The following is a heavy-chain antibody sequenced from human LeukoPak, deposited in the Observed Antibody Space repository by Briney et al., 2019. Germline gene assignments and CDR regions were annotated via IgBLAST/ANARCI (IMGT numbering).Heavy chain of an antibody. J-gene: IGHJ4*02. Sequence: GGSLRLSCAASGFTFSSYGMSWVRQAPGKGLEWVSAISGSGGSTYYADSVKGRFSISRDNAKNSLYLQMNSLRAEDTAMYYCARERGYDSWSGSRVLFDHWGQGTLVTVSS. D-gene: IGHD3-3*01. CDR1: GFTFSSYG. CDR2: ISGSGGST. V-gene: IGHV3-23*01. CDR3: ARERGYDSWSGSRVLFDH.